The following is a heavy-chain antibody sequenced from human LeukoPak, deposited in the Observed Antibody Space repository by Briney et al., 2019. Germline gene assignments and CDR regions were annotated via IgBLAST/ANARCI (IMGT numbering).Heavy chain of an antibody. Sequence: RGESLKISCKGSGYSFTSYWIGWVRQMPGKGLEWMGIIYPGDSDTRYSPSFQGQVTISADKSISTAYLQWSSLKASDTAMYYCARLTRDGSAREGSSWSPGFDYWGQGTLVTVSS. CDR2: IYPGDSDT. CDR3: ARLTRDGSAREGSSWSPGFDY. J-gene: IGHJ4*02. D-gene: IGHD6-13*01. V-gene: IGHV5-51*01. CDR1: GYSFTSYW.